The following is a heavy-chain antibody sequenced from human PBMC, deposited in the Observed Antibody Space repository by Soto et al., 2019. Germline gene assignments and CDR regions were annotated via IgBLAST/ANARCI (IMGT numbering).Heavy chain of an antibody. CDR1: GFTFSSYA. J-gene: IGHJ6*02. CDR3: AKAIFGSGWYLEMGGYYYYGMDV. CDR2: ISGSGGST. Sequence: GGSLRLSCAASGFTFSSYAMSWVRQAPGKGLEWVSAISGSGGSTYYADSVKGRFTISRDNSKNTLYLQMNSLRAEDTAVYYCAKAIFGSGWYLEMGGYYYYGMDVWGQGTTVTVSS. V-gene: IGHV3-23*01. D-gene: IGHD6-19*01.